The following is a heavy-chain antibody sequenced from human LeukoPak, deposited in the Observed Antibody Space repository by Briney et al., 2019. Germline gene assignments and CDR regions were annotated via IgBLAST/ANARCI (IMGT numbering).Heavy chain of an antibody. CDR1: GGSISSYY. D-gene: IGHD1-26*01. V-gene: IGHV4-59*12. CDR2: IYYSGST. Sequence: SETLSLTCTVSGGSISSYYWSWIRQPPGKGLEWIGYIYYSGSTNYNPSLKSRVTISVDTSKNQFSLTLSSVTAADTAIYYYARDSPKRYSGSYFDYWGQGTLVTVSS. CDR3: ARDSPKRYSGSYFDY. J-gene: IGHJ4*02.